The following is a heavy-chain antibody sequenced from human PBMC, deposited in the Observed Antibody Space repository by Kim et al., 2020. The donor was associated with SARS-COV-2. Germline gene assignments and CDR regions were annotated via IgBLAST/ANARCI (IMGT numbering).Heavy chain of an antibody. CDR2: IRSKAYGGTT. D-gene: IGHD2-8*01. Sequence: GGSLRLSCTASGFTFGDYAMSWFRQAPWKGLEWVGFIRSKAYGGTTEYAASVKGRFTISRDDSKSIAYLQMNSLKTEDTAVYYCTRGGGYCTNGVCYTRTVFDYWGQGTLVTVSS. CDR3: TRGGGYCTNGVCYTRTVFDY. CDR1: GFTFGDYA. V-gene: IGHV3-49*03. J-gene: IGHJ4*02.